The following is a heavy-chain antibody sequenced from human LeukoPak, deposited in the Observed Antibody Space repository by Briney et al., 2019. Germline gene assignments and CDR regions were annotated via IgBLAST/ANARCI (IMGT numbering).Heavy chain of an antibody. Sequence: SETLSLTCAVYGGSFSGYYWSWIRQPPGKGLEWIGEINHSGSTNYNPSLKSRVTMSVDTSKNQFSLKLSSVTAADTAVYYCARDITIFGVVAHAFDIWGQGTMVTVSS. V-gene: IGHV4-34*01. CDR3: ARDITIFGVVAHAFDI. CDR2: INHSGST. CDR1: GGSFSGYY. D-gene: IGHD3-3*01. J-gene: IGHJ3*02.